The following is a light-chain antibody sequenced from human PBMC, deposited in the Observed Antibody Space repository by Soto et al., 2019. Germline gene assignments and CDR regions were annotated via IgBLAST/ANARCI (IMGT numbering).Light chain of an antibody. CDR1: SSNIGIFY. CDR2: END. Sequence: QAVVTQPPSVSAAPGQKVTISCSGSSSNIGIFYVSWYQQVSGTAPKLLIYENDKRPSEIPDRFSASKSGTSATLGITGLQTGDEADYYCGTWDNNLSAMVFGGGTKVTVL. CDR3: GTWDNNLSAMV. V-gene: IGLV1-51*02. J-gene: IGLJ3*02.